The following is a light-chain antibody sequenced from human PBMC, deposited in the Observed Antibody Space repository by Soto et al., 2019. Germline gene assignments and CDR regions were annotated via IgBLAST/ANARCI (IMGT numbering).Light chain of an antibody. CDR3: QQYNDWPPIT. V-gene: IGKV3-15*01. Sequence: EIMMTQSPVTLSVSPGERAILSCRASQSFSNNLAWYQQKPGQAPRLLIYYASTRATGIPARFSGSGSGTEFTLTISSLQSEDFALYYCQQYNDWPPITFGQETRLETK. CDR1: QSFSNN. J-gene: IGKJ5*01. CDR2: YAS.